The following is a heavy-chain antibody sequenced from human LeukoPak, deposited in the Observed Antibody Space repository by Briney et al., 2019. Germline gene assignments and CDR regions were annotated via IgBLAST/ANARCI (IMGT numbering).Heavy chain of an antibody. J-gene: IGHJ4*02. V-gene: IGHV3-74*01. CDR3: TKRRPTGSVTVDEY. CDR1: GFTFSSYW. Sequence: GGSLRLPCAASGFTFSSYWMHWVRQAPGKGLVWVSRINSDGSSTSYADSVKGRFTISRDNAKNTLYLQMHSLRADDTALYYCTKRRPTGSVTVDEYWGQGALVTVSS. CDR2: INSDGSST. D-gene: IGHD2-21*02.